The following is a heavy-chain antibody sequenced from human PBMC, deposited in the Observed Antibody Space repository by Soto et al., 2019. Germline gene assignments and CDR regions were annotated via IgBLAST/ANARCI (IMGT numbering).Heavy chain of an antibody. CDR2: IYHSGST. D-gene: IGHD1-26*01. CDR1: GGSISSGGYS. V-gene: IGHV4-30-2*01. Sequence: SETLSLTCAVSGGSISSGGYSWSWIRQPPGKGLEWIGYIYHSGSTYYNPSLKSRVTISVDRSKNRFFLKLSSVTAADTAVYYCARTPELSGSYAFFSYCGQGTLVTVSS. J-gene: IGHJ4*02. CDR3: ARTPELSGSYAFFSY.